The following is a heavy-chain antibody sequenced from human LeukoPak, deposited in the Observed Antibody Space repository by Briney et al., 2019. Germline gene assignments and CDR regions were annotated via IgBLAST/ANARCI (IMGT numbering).Heavy chain of an antibody. J-gene: IGHJ4*02. CDR1: GFTFSSYS. CDR2: ISSSSSYI. CDR3: ARDPPHLDYDSSGYRKPHYYFDY. V-gene: IGHV3-21*01. D-gene: IGHD3-22*01. Sequence: GGSLRLSCAASGFTFSSYSMNWVRQAPGKGLEWVSSISSSSSYIYYADSVKGRFTISRDNAKSSLYLQMNSLRAEDTAVYYCARDPPHLDYDSSGYRKPHYYFDYWGQGTLVTVSS.